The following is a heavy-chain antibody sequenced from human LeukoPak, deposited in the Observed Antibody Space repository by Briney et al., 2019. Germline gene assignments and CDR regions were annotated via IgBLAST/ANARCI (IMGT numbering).Heavy chain of an antibody. J-gene: IGHJ4*02. CDR3: ARDYSSSWYENYFDY. D-gene: IGHD6-13*01. Sequence: MPSETLSLTCTVSGGSISSYYWNWIRQPPGKGLEWIGYIYYTGSTNYNPSLKSRVTISLDTSKNQFSLKLSSVTAADTAVYYCARDYSSSWYENYFDYWGQGTLVTVSS. V-gene: IGHV4-59*12. CDR1: GGSISSYY. CDR2: IYYTGST.